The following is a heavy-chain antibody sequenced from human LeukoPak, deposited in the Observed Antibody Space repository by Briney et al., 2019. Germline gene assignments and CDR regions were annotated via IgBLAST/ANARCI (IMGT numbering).Heavy chain of an antibody. V-gene: IGHV1-69*13. Sequence: SVKVSCKASGGTFSSYVISWVRQAPGQGLEWMGGIIPIFGTANYAQKFQGRVTITADESTSTAYMELSSLRSEDTAVYYCARTAVAGLECWFDPWGQGTLVTVSS. D-gene: IGHD6-19*01. CDR3: ARTAVAGLECWFDP. J-gene: IGHJ5*02. CDR1: GGTFSSYV. CDR2: IIPIFGTA.